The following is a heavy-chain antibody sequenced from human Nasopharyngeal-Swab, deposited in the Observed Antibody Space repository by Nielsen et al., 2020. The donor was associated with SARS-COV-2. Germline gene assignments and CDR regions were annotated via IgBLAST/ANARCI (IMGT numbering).Heavy chain of an antibody. Sequence: SETLSLTCAVSGGSVSGYYWSWIRQPPGDRLEWIGYINTIGVTKYNPSLNSRVSMSVDATRSQLSLNLWSMTAADTAMYFCARISLPQIVGATNPVDYWGQGTLVTVSA. D-gene: IGHD1-26*01. CDR3: ARISLPQIVGATNPVDY. V-gene: IGHV4-59*02. CDR1: GGSVSGYY. CDR2: INTIGVT. J-gene: IGHJ4*02.